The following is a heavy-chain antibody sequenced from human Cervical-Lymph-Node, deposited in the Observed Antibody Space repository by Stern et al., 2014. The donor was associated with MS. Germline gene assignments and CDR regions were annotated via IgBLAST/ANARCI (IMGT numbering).Heavy chain of an antibody. CDR1: GGTFSDYA. J-gene: IGHJ5*01. CDR2: IIPICGST. Sequence: DQLVESGAEVTKPGSSVKVSCKASGGTFSDYAISWVRQAPGQGLEWMGGIIPICGSTDYAQNFQGRVTITADESTTTAYMDLSSLRSEDTAVYYCARGAYCGGDCYWGWFDSWGQGTLVTVSS. V-gene: IGHV1-69*01. CDR3: ARGAYCGGDCYWGWFDS. D-gene: IGHD2-21*02.